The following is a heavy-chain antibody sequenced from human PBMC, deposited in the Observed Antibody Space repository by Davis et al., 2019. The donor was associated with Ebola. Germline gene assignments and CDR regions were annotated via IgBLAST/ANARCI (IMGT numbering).Heavy chain of an antibody. Sequence: GESLKISCAASGFTFSSYWMSWVRQAPGKGLEWVANIKQDGSEKYYVDSVKGRFTISRDNAKNSLYLQMNSLRAEDTAVYYGARGGGKDYWGQGTLVTVSS. J-gene: IGHJ4*02. CDR3: ARGGGKDY. V-gene: IGHV3-7*03. D-gene: IGHD2-15*01. CDR1: GFTFSSYW. CDR2: IKQDGSEK.